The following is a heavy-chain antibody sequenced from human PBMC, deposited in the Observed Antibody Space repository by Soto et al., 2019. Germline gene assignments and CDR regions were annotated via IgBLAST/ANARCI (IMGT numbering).Heavy chain of an antibody. D-gene: IGHD3-22*01. V-gene: IGHV4-39*01. CDR1: GGSISNSNYY. CDR2: IYYTGNT. Sequence: QLQLQESGPGLVTPSETLSLTCTVSGGSISNSNYYWGWIRQPPGKVLEWIGSIYYTGNTYYNPSLKSRVTISVDTSKNQFSLKLGSVTASDTAVYFRERHSTWLLLADYWGQGTLVTVSS. J-gene: IGHJ4*02. CDR3: ERHSTWLLLADY.